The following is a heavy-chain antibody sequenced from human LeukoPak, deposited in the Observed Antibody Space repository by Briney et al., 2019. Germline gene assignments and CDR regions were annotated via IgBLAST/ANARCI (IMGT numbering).Heavy chain of an antibody. D-gene: IGHD5-12*01. J-gene: IGHJ4*02. V-gene: IGHV1-18*01. Sequence: ASVKVSCKASGGTFSSYAISWVRQAPGQGLEWMGWISAYNGNTNYAQKLQGRVTMTTDTSTSTAYMELRSLRSDDTAVYYCARVPIRGYSGYGDYWGQGTLVTVSS. CDR2: ISAYNGNT. CDR3: ARVPIRGYSGYGDY. CDR1: GGTFSSYA.